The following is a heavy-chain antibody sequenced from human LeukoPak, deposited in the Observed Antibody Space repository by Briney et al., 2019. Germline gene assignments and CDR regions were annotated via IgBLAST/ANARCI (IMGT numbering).Heavy chain of an antibody. J-gene: IGHJ3*02. Sequence: SETLSLTCTVSGDSTSSSTYHWDRIPQAPGQGLESNVNLYGSGTTHSNPSLNSRVTISGDTSNNQFSLKLNSVTAADTAIYYCATHRRSGSGGSENAFEIWGQGTMVTVSS. CDR1: GDSTSSSTYH. CDR3: ATHRRSGSGGSENAFEI. CDR2: LYGSGTT. V-gene: IGHV4-39*01. D-gene: IGHD5-12*01.